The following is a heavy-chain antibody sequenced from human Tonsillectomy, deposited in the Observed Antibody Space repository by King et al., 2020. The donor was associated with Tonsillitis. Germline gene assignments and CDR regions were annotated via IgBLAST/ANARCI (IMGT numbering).Heavy chain of an antibody. D-gene: IGHD2-2*01. Sequence: VQLVESGGGLVKPGGSLRLSCAASRFTFSDYYMSWIRQAPGKGLEWVSYISNSNMYYADSVKGRFTISRDNAKNSLYLQMNSLRAEDTAVYYCARDYPYDQSPFDYWGQGTLVTVSS. J-gene: IGHJ4*02. CDR1: RFTFSDYY. V-gene: IGHV3-11*01. CDR2: ISNSNM. CDR3: ARDYPYDQSPFDY.